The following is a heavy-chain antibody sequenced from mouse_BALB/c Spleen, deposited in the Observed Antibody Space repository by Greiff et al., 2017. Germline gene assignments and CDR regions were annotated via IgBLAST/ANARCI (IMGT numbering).Heavy chain of an antibody. D-gene: IGHD1-1*01. CDR2: IYPGDGDT. V-gene: IGHV1-80*01. Sequence: QVQLQQSGAELVRPGSSVKISCKASGYAFSSYWMNWVKQRPGQGLEWIGQIYPGDGDTNYNGKFKGKATLTADKSSSTAYMQLSSLTSEDSAVYFCARATTVVGGDYFDYWGQGTTLTVSS. CDR1: GYAFSSYW. J-gene: IGHJ2*01. CDR3: ARATTVVGGDYFDY.